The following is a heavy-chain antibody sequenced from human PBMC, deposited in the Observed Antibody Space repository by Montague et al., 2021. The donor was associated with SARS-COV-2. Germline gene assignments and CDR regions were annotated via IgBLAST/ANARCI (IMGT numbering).Heavy chain of an antibody. CDR1: DGSISSPNW. Sequence: SETLSLTCAVSDGSISSPNWWNWVLQPPGKGLEWIVEIYYTGNTNYNPSLKSRVTIFIDKSKNHFSLQLGSVTAADTAVYYCARGETYHYGMDVWGQGTTVAVSS. CDR3: ARGETYHYGMDV. D-gene: IGHD3-16*01. J-gene: IGHJ6*02. V-gene: IGHV4-4*02. CDR2: IYYTGNT.